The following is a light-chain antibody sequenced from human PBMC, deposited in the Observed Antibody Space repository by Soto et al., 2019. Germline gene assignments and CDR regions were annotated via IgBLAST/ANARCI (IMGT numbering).Light chain of an antibody. CDR2: EVS. CDR1: SSDVGGYNY. V-gene: IGLV2-14*01. Sequence: QSVLTQPASVSGSPGQSITISCTGTSSDVGGYNYVSWYQQHPGKAPKLMIYEVSNRPSGISNRFSGSKSGNTASLTISGLQAVDGADYYCTSYTSISLYVFGTGTKLTVL. J-gene: IGLJ1*01. CDR3: TSYTSISLYV.